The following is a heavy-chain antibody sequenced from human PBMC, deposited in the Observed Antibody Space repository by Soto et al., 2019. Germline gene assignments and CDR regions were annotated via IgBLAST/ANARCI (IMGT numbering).Heavy chain of an antibody. CDR2: INHSGST. Sequence: SETLSLTCAVSGYSITSGYYWSWIRQPPGKGLEWIGEINHSGSTNYNPSLKSRVTISVDTSKNQFSLKLSSVTAADTAVYYCARGRGGSCHRCFDYWGQGTLVTVS. V-gene: IGHV4-34*01. CDR1: GYSITSGYY. CDR3: ARGRGGSCHRCFDY. D-gene: IGHD2-15*01. J-gene: IGHJ4*02.